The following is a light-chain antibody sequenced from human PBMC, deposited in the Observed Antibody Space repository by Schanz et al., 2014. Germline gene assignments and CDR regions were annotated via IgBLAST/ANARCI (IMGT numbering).Light chain of an antibody. V-gene: IGLV2-23*01. Sequence: QSALTQPASVSGSPGQSITISCTGTSSDVGSYNLVSWYQHHPGKAPKLMIYEGSKRPSGVSNRFSGSGSGNTASLTISGLQAEDEADYYCCSYAGDNTLRFGGGTKLTVL. CDR2: EGS. J-gene: IGLJ3*02. CDR1: SSDVGSYNL. CDR3: CSYAGDNTLR.